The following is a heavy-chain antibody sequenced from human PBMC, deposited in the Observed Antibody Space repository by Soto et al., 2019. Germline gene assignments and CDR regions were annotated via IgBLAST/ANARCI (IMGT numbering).Heavy chain of an antibody. CDR2: ISSSSSTI. Sequence: GGSLRLSCTASGFTFSRHAMNWVRQAPGKGLEWVSYISSSSSTIYYADSVKGRFTISRDNAKNSLYLQMNSLRAEDTAVYYCARDTSVGDYYYGMDVWGQGTTVTVSS. V-gene: IGHV3-48*01. D-gene: IGHD4-17*01. CDR1: GFTFSRHA. CDR3: ARDTSVGDYYYGMDV. J-gene: IGHJ6*02.